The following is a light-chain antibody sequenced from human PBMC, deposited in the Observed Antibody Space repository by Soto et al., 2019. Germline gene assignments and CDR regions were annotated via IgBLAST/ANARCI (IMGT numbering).Light chain of an antibody. CDR3: LLFDGGAGV. V-gene: IGLV7-46*01. J-gene: IGLJ2*01. Sequence: QAVVTQEPSLTVSPGGTVTLTCGSSTGAVTSGHYPYWFQQKSGQAPRTLIYDTSNKHSWTPARFSGSLLGGKAALTLSGAQPEDEAEYYCLLFDGGAGVFGGGTKVTVL. CDR2: DTS. CDR1: TGAVTSGHY.